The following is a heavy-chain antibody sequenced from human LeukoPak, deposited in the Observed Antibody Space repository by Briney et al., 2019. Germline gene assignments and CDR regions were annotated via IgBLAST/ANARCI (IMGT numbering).Heavy chain of an antibody. CDR2: IIPIFGTA. Sequence: ASVKVSCKASGGTFSSYAISWVRQAPGQGLEWMGGIIPIFGTANYAQKFQGRVTITADESTSTAYMELSSLRSEDTAVYYCARVGIAARRRDFDYWGQGTLVTVSS. V-gene: IGHV1-69*13. CDR3: ARVGIAARRRDFDY. CDR1: GGTFSSYA. J-gene: IGHJ4*02. D-gene: IGHD6-6*01.